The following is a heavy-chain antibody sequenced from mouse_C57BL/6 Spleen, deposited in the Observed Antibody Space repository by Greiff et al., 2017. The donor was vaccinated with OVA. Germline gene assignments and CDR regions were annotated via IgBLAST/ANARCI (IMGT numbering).Heavy chain of an antibody. CDR2: SRNKANDYTP. Sequence: EVKLMESGGGLVQSGRSLRLSCATSGFTYSDFYMEWVRQAPGQGLEWIAASRNKANDYTPEYSASVKGRFIVSRDTSQSILYLQMNALRAEDTAIDYGARDADTTVVAGYFDVWGTGTTVTVSS. CDR3: ARDADTTVVAGYFDV. D-gene: IGHD1-1*01. CDR1: GFTYSDFY. J-gene: IGHJ1*03. V-gene: IGHV7-1*01.